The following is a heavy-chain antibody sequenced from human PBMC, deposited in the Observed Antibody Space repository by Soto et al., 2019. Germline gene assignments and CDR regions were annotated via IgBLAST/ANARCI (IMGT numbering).Heavy chain of an antibody. CDR1: GYTFIGYY. CDR3: ARESLDRDDAFDI. Sequence: ASVKVSCKASGYTFIGYYMHWVRQAPGQGLEWMGWINPNSGGTNSAQKFQGRVTMTRDTSISTAYMELSRLRYDDTAVYYCARESLDRDDAFDICGQGTMVTVSS. CDR2: INPNSGGT. V-gene: IGHV1-2*02. D-gene: IGHD1-1*01. J-gene: IGHJ3*02.